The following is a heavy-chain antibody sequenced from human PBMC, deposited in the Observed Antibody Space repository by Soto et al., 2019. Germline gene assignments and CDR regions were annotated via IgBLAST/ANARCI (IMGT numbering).Heavy chain of an antibody. V-gene: IGHV3-30-3*01. J-gene: IGHJ6*02. CDR1: GFTFRDYA. CDR2: ISYDGSST. Sequence: VPLEESGGGVVQPGRSLRLSCAASGFTFRDYAFHWVRQAPGKGLEWVTLISYDGSSTLFADSVKGRFTISRDNSQKTLYLQMNSLRAEDTAVYYCARQGMAARKYFHRYLDVWGQGTTVIVSS. D-gene: IGHD6-6*01. CDR3: ARQGMAARKYFHRYLDV.